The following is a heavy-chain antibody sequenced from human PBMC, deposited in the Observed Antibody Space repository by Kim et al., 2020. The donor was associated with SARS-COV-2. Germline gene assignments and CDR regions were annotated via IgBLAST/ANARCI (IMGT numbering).Heavy chain of an antibody. CDR1: GGSFSGYY. J-gene: IGHJ5*02. V-gene: IGHV4-34*01. Sequence: SETLSLTCAVYGGSFSGYYWSWIRQPPGKGLEWIGEINHSGSTNYNPSLKSRVTISVDTSKNQFSLKLSSVTAADTAVYYCARGVGLENWSGYYGSGSYYKPPWFDPWGQGTLVTVSS. CDR3: ARGVGLENWSGYYGSGSYYKPPWFDP. D-gene: IGHD3-10*01. CDR2: INHSGST.